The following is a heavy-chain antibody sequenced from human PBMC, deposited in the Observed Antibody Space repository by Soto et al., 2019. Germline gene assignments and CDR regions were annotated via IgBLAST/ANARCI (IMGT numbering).Heavy chain of an antibody. CDR1: GFTFSSYA. Sequence: QVQLVESGGGVVQPGRSLRLSCAASGFTFSSYAMHWVRQAPGKGLEWVAVISFDESNKYYADSVKGRFTISRDNSKNTLYLQMNSLRAEDTAVYYCARDGVESKYSSGWTDDPFDYWGQGTLVTVSS. CDR2: ISFDESNK. V-gene: IGHV3-30-3*01. D-gene: IGHD6-19*01. CDR3: ARDGVESKYSSGWTDDPFDY. J-gene: IGHJ4*02.